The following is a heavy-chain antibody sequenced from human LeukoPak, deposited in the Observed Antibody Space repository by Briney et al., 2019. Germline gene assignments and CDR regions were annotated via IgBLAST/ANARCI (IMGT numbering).Heavy chain of an antibody. D-gene: IGHD2-2*01. Sequence: ASVKVSCKASGYTFTGYYMHWVRQAPGQGLEWMGWINPNSGGTNYAQKFQGRVTMTRDTSISTAYMELSRLRPDDTAVYYCASGSDPIVVVPAAETSDYWGQGTLVIVSS. V-gene: IGHV1-2*02. CDR2: INPNSGGT. CDR3: ASGSDPIVVVPAAETSDY. J-gene: IGHJ4*02. CDR1: GYTFTGYY.